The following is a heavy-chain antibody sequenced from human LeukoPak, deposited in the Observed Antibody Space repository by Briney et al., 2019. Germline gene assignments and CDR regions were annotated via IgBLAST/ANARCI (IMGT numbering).Heavy chain of an antibody. CDR3: ARAPYYYDSSGDVGYFQH. CDR2: INPNSGGT. D-gene: IGHD3-22*01. J-gene: IGHJ1*01. V-gene: IGHV1-2*02. Sequence: ASVKVSCKASGYTFTGYYMHWVRQAPGQGLEWMGWINPNSGGTNYAQKFQGRVTMTRDTSISTAYMELSRLRSDDTAVYYCARAPYYYDSSGDVGYFQHWGQGTLVTVSS. CDR1: GYTFTGYY.